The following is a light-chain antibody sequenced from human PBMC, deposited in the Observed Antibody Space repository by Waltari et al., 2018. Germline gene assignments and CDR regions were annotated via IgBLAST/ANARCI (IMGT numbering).Light chain of an antibody. J-gene: IGKJ2*01. CDR2: GAS. Sequence: ETVMTQSPASLSVSPGERATLSCRARQTIRTNLPWSQRKPGQAPRLLIHGASTRAPGIPARFRGSGSGTEFTLTISSLQSEDSAVYYCQQYNNWPPGDTFGQGTRLEVK. CDR3: QQYNNWPPGDT. CDR1: QTIRTN. V-gene: IGKV3-15*01.